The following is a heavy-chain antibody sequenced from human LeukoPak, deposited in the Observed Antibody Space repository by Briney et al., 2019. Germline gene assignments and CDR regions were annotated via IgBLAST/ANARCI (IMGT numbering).Heavy chain of an antibody. V-gene: IGHV3-74*01. J-gene: IGHJ4*02. CDR2: INTDESKI. D-gene: IGHD2-15*01. Sequence: PGGSLRLSCAASGFTFSSHWMHWVRQTPRKGLVWVSRINTDESKINHADSVKGRFTISRDNAKNMLYLQMNSLRAEDTAVYYCARGGLFKYFFDYWGQGTPVTVSS. CDR1: GFTFSSHW. CDR3: ARGGLFKYFFDY.